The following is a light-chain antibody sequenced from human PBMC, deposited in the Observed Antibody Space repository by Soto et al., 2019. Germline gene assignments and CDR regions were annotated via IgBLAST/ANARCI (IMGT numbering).Light chain of an antibody. V-gene: IGKV2-30*01. CDR3: MQGTHWPPIT. Sequence: DVVMTQSPLSLPVTLGQPASISCRASQSLVYSDGDTYLNWFHQRPGQSPRRXXYKVSNRDSGVPGRFSGSGSGTDFTLKISRVEAEEVGVYYCMQGTHWPPITFGQGTRLEIK. CDR2: KVS. CDR1: QSLVYSDGDTY. J-gene: IGKJ5*01.